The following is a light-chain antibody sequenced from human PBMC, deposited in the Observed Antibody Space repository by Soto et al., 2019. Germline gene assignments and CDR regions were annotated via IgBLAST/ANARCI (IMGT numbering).Light chain of an antibody. Sequence: QSALTQPASVSGSPGQSVTISCTGPRSDIGDSNFISWYQHSPGKAPRLLIYEVNNRPSGVSKRFSGSKAGNTASLTISGLLDDDDAHYFCASFRSGTILVFGSGTKVTVL. CDR3: ASFRSGTILV. CDR2: EVN. V-gene: IGLV2-14*01. J-gene: IGLJ1*01. CDR1: RSDIGDSNF.